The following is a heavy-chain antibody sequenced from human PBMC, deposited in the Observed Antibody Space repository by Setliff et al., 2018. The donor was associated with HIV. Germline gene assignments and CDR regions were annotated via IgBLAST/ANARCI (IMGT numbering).Heavy chain of an antibody. V-gene: IGHV3-21*01. J-gene: IGHJ6*03. CDR3: AREVYRYDDGSESMDV. CDR2: ISAGSSYI. D-gene: IGHD5-18*01. Sequence: GGSLRLSCAASGLIFSTYTMNWVRQAPGKGLEWVSSISAGSSYIYYADSVKGRFTISRDNSKNTLYMQMNSLRAEDAAVYYCAREVYRYDDGSESMDVWGKGTTVTVSS. CDR1: GLIFSTYT.